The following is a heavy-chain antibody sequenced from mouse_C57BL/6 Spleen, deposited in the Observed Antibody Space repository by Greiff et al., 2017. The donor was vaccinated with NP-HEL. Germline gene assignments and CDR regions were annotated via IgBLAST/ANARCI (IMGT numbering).Heavy chain of an antibody. Sequence: EVMLVESGPELVKPGASVKMSCKASGYTFTDYNMHWVKQSHGKSLEWIGYINPNNGGTSYNQKFKGKATLTVNKSSSTAYMELRSLTSEDSAVYYCANYGSSYLYAMDYWGQGTSVTVSS. D-gene: IGHD1-1*01. CDR1: GYTFTDYN. V-gene: IGHV1-22*01. CDR3: ANYGSSYLYAMDY. J-gene: IGHJ4*01. CDR2: INPNNGGT.